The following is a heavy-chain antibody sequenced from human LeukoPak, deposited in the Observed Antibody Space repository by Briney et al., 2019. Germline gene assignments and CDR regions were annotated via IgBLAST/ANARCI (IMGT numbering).Heavy chain of an antibody. Sequence: ASVKVSCKTSGYNFVNYGVSWVRRAPGQGLEWMGWISAVNGDANSAHKFRGRLSMTMDTSTSTAYMELRSLRSDDTALYFCARDYKSSCSGATCLYFDYWGQGTLVTVSS. D-gene: IGHD2-15*01. J-gene: IGHJ4*02. CDR1: GYNFVNYG. CDR3: ARDYKSSCSGATCLYFDY. V-gene: IGHV1-18*01. CDR2: ISAVNGDA.